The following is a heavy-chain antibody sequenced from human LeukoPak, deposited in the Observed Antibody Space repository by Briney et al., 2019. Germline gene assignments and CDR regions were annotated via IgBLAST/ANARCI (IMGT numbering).Heavy chain of an antibody. Sequence: SETLSLTCAVSGGSISSGGYSWSWIRQPPGKGLEWIGYIYHSGSTYYNPSLKSRVTISVDRSKNQFSLKLSSVTDADTAVYYCARGDCTNGVCPLDYWGQGTLVTVSS. CDR2: IYHSGST. V-gene: IGHV4-30-2*01. D-gene: IGHD2-8*01. CDR3: ARGDCTNGVCPLDY. CDR1: GGSISSGGYS. J-gene: IGHJ4*02.